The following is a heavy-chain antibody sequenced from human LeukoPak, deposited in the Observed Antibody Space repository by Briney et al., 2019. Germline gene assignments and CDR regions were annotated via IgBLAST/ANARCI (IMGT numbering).Heavy chain of an antibody. D-gene: IGHD6-6*01. CDR1: GGSISSSSYY. CDR3: AREGEEYEATPDAFDI. V-gene: IGHV4-39*07. J-gene: IGHJ3*02. Sequence: SETLSLTCTVSGGSISSSSYYWGWIRQPPGKGLEWIGSIYYSGSTYYNPSLKSRVTISVDTSKNQFSLKLSSVTAADTAVYYCAREGEEYEATPDAFDIWGQGTMVTVSS. CDR2: IYYSGST.